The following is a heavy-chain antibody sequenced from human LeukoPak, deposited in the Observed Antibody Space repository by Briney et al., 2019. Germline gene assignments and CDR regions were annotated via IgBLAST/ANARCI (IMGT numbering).Heavy chain of an antibody. D-gene: IGHD3-22*01. CDR3: AKASAMIVVVSKHFDY. CDR1: GFTFSSYG. CDR2: IRYDGRNK. Sequence: PGGSLRLSCAASGFTFSSYGMHWVSQAPGKGLEWVASIRYDGRNKYYADSVKGRFTISRDNSKNTLYVQMNSLRAEDTAIYYCAKASAMIVVVSKHFDYWGQGTLVTVSS. J-gene: IGHJ4*02. V-gene: IGHV3-30*02.